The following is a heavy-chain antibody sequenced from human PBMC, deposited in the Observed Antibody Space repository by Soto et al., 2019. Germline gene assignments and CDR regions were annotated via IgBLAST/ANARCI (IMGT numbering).Heavy chain of an antibody. V-gene: IGHV4-39*01. J-gene: IGHJ5*02. Sequence: LSLTCTVSGGSISSSSYYWGWIRQPPGKGLEWIGSIYYRGSTYYNPSLKSRVTISVDTSKNQFSLKLSSVTAADTAVYYCARHRKKEVYCSSTSCYQGNWFDPWGQGTLVTVS. CDR1: GGSISSSSYY. D-gene: IGHD2-2*01. CDR2: IYYRGST. CDR3: ARHRKKEVYCSSTSCYQGNWFDP.